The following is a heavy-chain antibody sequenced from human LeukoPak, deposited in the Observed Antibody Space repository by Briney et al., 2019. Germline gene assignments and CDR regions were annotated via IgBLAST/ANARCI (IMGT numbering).Heavy chain of an antibody. V-gene: IGHV7-4-1*02. J-gene: IGHJ3*02. D-gene: IGHD1-26*01. Sequence: ASVKVSCKASGYTFTGYYMHWVRQAPGQGLEWMGWINTNTGNPTYAQGFTGRFVFSLDTSVSTAYLQISSLKAEDTAVYYCAREKWELLGTGTAFDIWGQGTMVTVSS. CDR2: INTNTGNP. CDR3: AREKWELLGTGTAFDI. CDR1: GYTFTGYY.